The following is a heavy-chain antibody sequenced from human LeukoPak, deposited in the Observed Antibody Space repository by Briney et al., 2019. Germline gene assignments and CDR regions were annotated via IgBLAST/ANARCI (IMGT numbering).Heavy chain of an antibody. CDR1: GLTVSSNC. V-gene: IGHV3-66*01. CDR2: IYSGGST. J-gene: IGHJ6*03. D-gene: IGHD6-6*01. CDR3: ARDARQLQLNRREYYYYMDV. Sequence: PRASLRLSCAASGLTVSSNCMSWFRRAPGKRLVWFSAIYSGGSTKYADSVQGRFTISRDKSNNTLYLQMNSLRAEDTAVYYCARDARQLQLNRREYYYYMDVWGKGTTVTVSS.